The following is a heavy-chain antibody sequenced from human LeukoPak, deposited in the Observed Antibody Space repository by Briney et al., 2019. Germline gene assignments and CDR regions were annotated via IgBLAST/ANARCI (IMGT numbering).Heavy chain of an antibody. CDR3: TWMATIFTVDY. J-gene: IGHJ4*02. V-gene: IGHV3-15*01. CDR1: GLTFSDAW. D-gene: IGHD5-12*01. CDR2: IRNDRIT. Sequence: GGSLRLSCVLSGLTFSDAWMSWVRQAPGKGLEWVGRIRNDRITDYAGPVQGRFSISRDNSKNTFYLQMNSLRTEDTGMYFCTWMATIFTVDYWGQGTLVTVSS.